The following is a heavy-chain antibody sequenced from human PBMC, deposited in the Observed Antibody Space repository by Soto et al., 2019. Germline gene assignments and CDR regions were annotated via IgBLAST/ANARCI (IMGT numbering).Heavy chain of an antibody. CDR1: GGSISSSSYY. V-gene: IGHV4-39*01. D-gene: IGHD2-2*01. CDR2: IYYSGST. Sequence: PSETLSLTCTVSGGSISSSSYYWGWIRQPPGKGLEWIGSIYYSGSTYYNPSLKSRVTISVDTSKNQFSLKLSSVTAADTAVYYCARVVPAANNWFDPWGQGTLVTVYS. J-gene: IGHJ5*02. CDR3: ARVVPAANNWFDP.